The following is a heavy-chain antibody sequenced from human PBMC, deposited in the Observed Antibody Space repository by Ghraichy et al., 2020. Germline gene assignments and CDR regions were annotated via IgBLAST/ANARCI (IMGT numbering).Heavy chain of an antibody. CDR1: GGSFSDYY. V-gene: IGHV4-34*01. J-gene: IGHJ4*02. CDR3: ARDYYDTSGYSSPDY. D-gene: IGHD3-22*01. CDR2: INHSGST. Sequence: SETLSLTCAVYGGSFSDYYYSWIRQPPGRGLEWIGEINHSGSTKYNPSLKSRVTISVDTSKKQFSLKLTSVTAADTAVYYCARDYYDTSGYSSPDYWGQGTLVTVSS.